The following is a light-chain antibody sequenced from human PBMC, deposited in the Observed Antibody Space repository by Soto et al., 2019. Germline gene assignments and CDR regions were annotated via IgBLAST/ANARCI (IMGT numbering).Light chain of an antibody. V-gene: IGKV2-28*01. CDR2: LVS. Sequence: DIVMTQSPLSLPVTPGEPASISCRSSQSLLHSNGYNYLDWYLQEPGQSPQLLIYLVSNRASGVLDRFSGGGEGTDFTLTLSRGEADDVQVYHVMQALQTPPPFGEGTKRDIK. CDR3: MQALQTPPP. CDR1: QSLLHSNGYNY. J-gene: IGKJ2*01.